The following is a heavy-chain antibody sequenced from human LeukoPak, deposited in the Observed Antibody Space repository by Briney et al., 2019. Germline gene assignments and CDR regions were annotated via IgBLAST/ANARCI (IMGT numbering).Heavy chain of an antibody. D-gene: IGHD6-19*01. V-gene: IGHV4-61*01. CDR1: GGSISSSSYY. CDR3: ARAPIAVAGNWFDP. J-gene: IGHJ5*02. Sequence: SETLSLTCTVSGGSISSSSYYWSWIRQPPGKGLEWIGYIYYSGSTNYNPSLKSRVTISVDTSKNQFSLKLSSVTAADTAVYYCARAPIAVAGNWFDPWGQGTLVTVSS. CDR2: IYYSGST.